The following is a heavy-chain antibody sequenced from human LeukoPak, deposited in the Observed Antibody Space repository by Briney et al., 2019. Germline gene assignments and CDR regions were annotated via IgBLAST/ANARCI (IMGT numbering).Heavy chain of an antibody. Sequence: GGSLRLSCAASGFTFSSYSMNWVRQAPGKGLEWVSSISSSSSYIYYADSVKGRFTISRDNAKNSLYLQMNSLRAEDTAVYYCASSQLWSLGSVDYWGQGTLVTVSS. J-gene: IGHJ4*02. V-gene: IGHV3-21*01. D-gene: IGHD5-18*01. CDR1: GFTFSSYS. CDR2: ISSSSSYI. CDR3: ASSQLWSLGSVDY.